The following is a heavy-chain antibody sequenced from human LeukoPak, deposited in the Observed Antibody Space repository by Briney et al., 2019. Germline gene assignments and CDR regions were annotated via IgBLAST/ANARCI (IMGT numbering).Heavy chain of an antibody. V-gene: IGHV4-34*01. D-gene: IGHD4-17*01. Sequence: SETLSLTCAVSGVTFDDYYWSGVRQTPGKGLEWIGEINHSGYTNDNPSLKSRVTLSIDTSRKQFSLNLRSVTVADAGTYYCTRMTTWHDYWGQGTLVTVSS. CDR2: INHSGYT. CDR1: GVTFDDYY. J-gene: IGHJ4*02. CDR3: TRMTTWHDY.